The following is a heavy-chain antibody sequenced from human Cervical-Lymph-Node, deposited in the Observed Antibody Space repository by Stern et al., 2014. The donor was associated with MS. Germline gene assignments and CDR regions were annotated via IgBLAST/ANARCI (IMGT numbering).Heavy chain of an antibody. CDR2: ISYSGST. J-gene: IGHJ5*02. Sequence: QVQLVESGPGLVKPSQTLSLTCTVSGGSITSDDYYWSWIRQDPGKGLEWIGYISYSGSTYYNPSLKSRVTISVDKSKNQFSLRLSSVTAADTAVYYCARDHKSSSWYAVTWFDPWGQGTPVTVSS. CDR1: GGSITSDDYY. D-gene: IGHD6-13*01. CDR3: ARDHKSSSWYAVTWFDP. V-gene: IGHV4-31*03.